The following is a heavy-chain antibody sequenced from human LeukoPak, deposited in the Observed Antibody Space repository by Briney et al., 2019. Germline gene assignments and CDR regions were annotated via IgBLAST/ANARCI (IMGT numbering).Heavy chain of an antibody. J-gene: IGHJ6*02. CDR1: GYSISSGYY. CDR2: IYHSGST. V-gene: IGHV4-38-2*02. CDR3: VRGLMSSNMDV. Sequence: SETLSLTCTVSGYSISSGYYWGWLRPPPGKGLEWIGSIYHSGSTYYNPSLKSRVTISVDTSKNQFSLKLSSVTAADTAVYYSVRGLMSSNMDVWGQGTTVTVSS. D-gene: IGHD3-10*01.